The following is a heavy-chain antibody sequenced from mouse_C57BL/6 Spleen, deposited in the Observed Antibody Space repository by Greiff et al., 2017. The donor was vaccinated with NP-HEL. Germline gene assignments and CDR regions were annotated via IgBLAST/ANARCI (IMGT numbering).Heavy chain of an antibody. CDR2: IDPSDSYT. CDR1: GYTFTSYW. J-gene: IGHJ4*01. Sequence: VQLQQPGAELVKPGASVKLSCKASGYTFTSYWMQWVKQRPGQGLEWIGEIDPSDSYTNYNQKFKGKATLTVDTSSSTAYMQLSSLTSEDSAVYYWARDGGNYVEAMDYWGQGTSVTVSS. V-gene: IGHV1-50*01. CDR3: ARDGGNYVEAMDY. D-gene: IGHD2-1*01.